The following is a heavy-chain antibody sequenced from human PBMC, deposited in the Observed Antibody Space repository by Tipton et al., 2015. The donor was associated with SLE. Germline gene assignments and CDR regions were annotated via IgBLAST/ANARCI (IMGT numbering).Heavy chain of an antibody. D-gene: IGHD6-19*01. J-gene: IGHJ4*02. CDR3: AKGKNSSGFLDY. CDR1: GFTFSSYA. CDR2: ISGSGGST. Sequence: SLRLSCAASGFTFSSYAMSWVRQAPGKGLEWVSAISGSGGSTYYADSVKGRFTISRDNSKNTLYLQMNSLRAEDTVVYYCAKGKNSSGFLDYWGQGTLVTVSS. V-gene: IGHV3-23*01.